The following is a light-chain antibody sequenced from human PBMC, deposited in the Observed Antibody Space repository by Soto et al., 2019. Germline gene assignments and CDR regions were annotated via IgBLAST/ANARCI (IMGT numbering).Light chain of an antibody. CDR3: QQSYRSPYT. Sequence: IQMTQSPSSLSASVGDSVTVTCRASQSINIYWNWYQQKPGKAPTLLIYGASSLQSGVPSRFTGGGSRTDCTLAISSLQPEDFATYYCQQSYRSPYTFGQGTKLEIK. CDR2: GAS. J-gene: IGKJ2*01. CDR1: QSINIY. V-gene: IGKV1-39*01.